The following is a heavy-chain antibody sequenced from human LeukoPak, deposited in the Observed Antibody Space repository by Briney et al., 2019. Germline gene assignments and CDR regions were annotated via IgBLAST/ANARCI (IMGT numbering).Heavy chain of an antibody. CDR1: GFSVSSNY. J-gene: IGHJ4*02. CDR2: IYSGGNT. V-gene: IGHV3-66*01. Sequence: PGGSLRLSCAASGFSVSSNYMSWVRQAPGKGLECVSVIYSGGNTYYADSVKGRFTISRDKSKNTLYLQMNSLRAEDTAVYYCARAHDYGRYWGQGTPVTVSS. D-gene: IGHD4-17*01. CDR3: ARAHDYGRY.